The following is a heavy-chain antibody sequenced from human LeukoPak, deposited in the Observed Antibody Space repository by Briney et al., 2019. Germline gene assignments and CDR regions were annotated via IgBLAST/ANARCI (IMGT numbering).Heavy chain of an antibody. V-gene: IGHV1-69*13. J-gene: IGHJ4*02. Sequence: SVKVSCKASGGTFISYAISWVRQAPGQGLEWMGGIIPIFGTANYAQKFQGRVTITADESTSTAYMELSSLRSEDTAVYYCARVLGYCSSTSCPLYYWGQGTLVTVSS. D-gene: IGHD2-2*01. CDR1: GGTFISYA. CDR3: ARVLGYCSSTSCPLYY. CDR2: IIPIFGTA.